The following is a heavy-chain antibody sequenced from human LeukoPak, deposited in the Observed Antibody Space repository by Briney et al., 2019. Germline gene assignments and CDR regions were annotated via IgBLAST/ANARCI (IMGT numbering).Heavy chain of an antibody. D-gene: IGHD2-2*02. CDR3: ASAAQAVIDAGETRVVVPAAIDY. CDR1: GGTFSSYA. V-gene: IGHV1-69*13. CDR2: IIPIFGTA. Sequence: GASVKVSCKASGGTFSSYAISWVRQAPGQGLEWMGGIIPIFGTANYAQKFQGRVTITADESTSTAYMELSSLRSEDTAVYYCASAAQAVIDAGETRVVVPAAIDYWGQGTLVTVPS. J-gene: IGHJ4*02.